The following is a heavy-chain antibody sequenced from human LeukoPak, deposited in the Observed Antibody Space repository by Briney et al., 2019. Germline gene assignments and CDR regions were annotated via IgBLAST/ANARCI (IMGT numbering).Heavy chain of an antibody. J-gene: IGHJ1*01. D-gene: IGHD3-22*01. CDR3: AIMHGYYDGSGYWVQ. Sequence: GGSLRLSCAASGFTFSTTSMNWVRQAPGKGLEWVSFITPNADRTSYADSVEGRFTISRDNPRNTLYMQMNSLRDEDTALYYCAIMHGYYDGSGYWVQWGQGTLVTVSS. CDR2: ITPNADRT. V-gene: IGHV3-23*01. CDR1: GFTFSTTS.